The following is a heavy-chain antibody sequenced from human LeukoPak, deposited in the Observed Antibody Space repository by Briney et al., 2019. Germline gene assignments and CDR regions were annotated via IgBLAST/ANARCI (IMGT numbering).Heavy chain of an antibody. D-gene: IGHD6-19*01. J-gene: IGHJ6*02. CDR3: ARDLVAGTFSRGMDV. Sequence: GRSLRLSCAASGFTFSSYGMHWVRQAPGKGLEWVAVIWYDGSNKYYADSVKGRFTISRDNSKNTLYLQMNSLRAEDTAVYYCARDLVAGTFSRGMDVRGQGTTVTVSS. CDR2: IWYDGSNK. CDR1: GFTFSSYG. V-gene: IGHV3-33*01.